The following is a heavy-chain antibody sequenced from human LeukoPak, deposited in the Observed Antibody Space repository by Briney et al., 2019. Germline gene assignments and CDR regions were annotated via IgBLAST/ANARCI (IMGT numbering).Heavy chain of an antibody. V-gene: IGHV3-48*01. CDR1: EFTFSTYS. J-gene: IGHJ4*02. CDR2: ISSGSNTI. CDR3: ARRVGATYYFDW. D-gene: IGHD1-26*01. Sequence: GGSLRLSCVASEFTFSTYSMNWVRXXXGXGLXWISYISSGSNTIYYADSVKGRFTISRDNAKNSLYLQMNSLRAEDMAVYYCARRVGATYYFDWWGQGTLVTVSS.